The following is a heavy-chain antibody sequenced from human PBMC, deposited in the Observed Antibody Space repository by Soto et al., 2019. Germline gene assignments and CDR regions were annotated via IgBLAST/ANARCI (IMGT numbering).Heavy chain of an antibody. V-gene: IGHV3-30*18. Sequence: QVQLVESGGGVVQPGRSLRLSCAASGFTFSSYGMHWVRQAPGKGLEWVAVISYDGSNKYYADSVKGRFTISRDNSKNTLYLQMNSLRAEDTAVYYCAKVRLYSSGYGDIGDYFDYWGQGTLVTVSS. CDR1: GFTFSSYG. D-gene: IGHD6-19*01. CDR3: AKVRLYSSGYGDIGDYFDY. CDR2: ISYDGSNK. J-gene: IGHJ4*02.